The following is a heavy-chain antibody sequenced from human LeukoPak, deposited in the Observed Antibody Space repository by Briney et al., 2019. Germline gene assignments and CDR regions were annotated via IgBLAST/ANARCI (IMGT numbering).Heavy chain of an antibody. J-gene: IGHJ6*02. Sequence: SQTLSLTCSVSGGSIDSGGYYWTWIRQHPGKGLEWIGYIYTSGITYYNPSLKSRVSISADTSKSQLSLKLRSVTAADTAMYYCARDLGSYGMDVWGQGTTVTVSS. CDR2: IYTSGIT. D-gene: IGHD3-10*01. CDR3: ARDLGSYGMDV. V-gene: IGHV4-31*03. CDR1: GGSIDSGGYY.